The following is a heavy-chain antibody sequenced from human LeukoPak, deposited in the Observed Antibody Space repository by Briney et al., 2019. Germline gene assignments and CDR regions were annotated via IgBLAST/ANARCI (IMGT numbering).Heavy chain of an antibody. CDR1: GFTFDDYT. D-gene: IGHD3-22*01. Sequence: GGSLRLSCAASGFTFDDYTMHWVRHAPGKGLEWVSLISRDGGSTYYADSVKGRFTISRDNSKNSLYLQMNSLRTEDTALYYCAKDKGYYYDSSGLGSWGQGTLVTVSS. CDR2: ISRDGGST. V-gene: IGHV3-43*01. J-gene: IGHJ4*02. CDR3: AKDKGYYYDSSGLGS.